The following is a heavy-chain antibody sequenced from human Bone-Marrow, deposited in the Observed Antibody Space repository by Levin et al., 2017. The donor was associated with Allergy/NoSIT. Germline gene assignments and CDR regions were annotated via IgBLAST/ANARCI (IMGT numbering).Heavy chain of an antibody. CDR1: GFIFSTYA. D-gene: IGHD3-3*01. CDR3: AKGPDFWSGFFDS. J-gene: IGHJ4*02. CDR2: VSSSGEST. Sequence: PGGSLRLSCTASGFIFSTYAMSWVRQAPGKGLEWVSSVSSSGESTFYSDSVKGRFTISRDISQMLYLQMNNLRADDTAVYYCAKGPDFWSGFFDSWGQGTLVTVSS. V-gene: IGHV3-23*01.